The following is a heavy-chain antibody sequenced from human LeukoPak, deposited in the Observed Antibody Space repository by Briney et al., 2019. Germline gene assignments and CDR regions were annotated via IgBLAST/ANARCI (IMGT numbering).Heavy chain of an antibody. Sequence: SETLSLTCTVSGGSISSYYWSWIRQPPGKGLEWIGYIYYSGSTNYNPSLKSRVTISVDTSKNQFSLKLTSVTAADTAVYFCVRDRRDGYKRQSYYYYYMDVWGKGTTVTVSS. CDR2: IYYSGST. D-gene: IGHD5-24*01. CDR3: VRDRRDGYKRQSYYYYYMDV. CDR1: GGSISSYY. V-gene: IGHV4-59*12. J-gene: IGHJ6*03.